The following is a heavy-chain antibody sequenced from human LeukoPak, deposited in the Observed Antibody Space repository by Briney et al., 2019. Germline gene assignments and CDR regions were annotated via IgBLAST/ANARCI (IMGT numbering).Heavy chain of an antibody. D-gene: IGHD5-18*01. Sequence: QPGGSLRLSCAASGFTFSNYDMNWVRQAPGKGLEWVSYISSSSSSRYYADSAKGRFTISRDNAKGSLYLQMNSLRDDDTGVYYCARDLYSYGYVGDYWGQGTLVTVSS. CDR2: ISSSSSSR. J-gene: IGHJ4*02. CDR3: ARDLYSYGYVGDY. CDR1: GFTFSNYD. V-gene: IGHV3-48*02.